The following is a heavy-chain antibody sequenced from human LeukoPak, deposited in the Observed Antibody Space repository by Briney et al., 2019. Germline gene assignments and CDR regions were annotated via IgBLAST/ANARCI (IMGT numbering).Heavy chain of an antibody. D-gene: IGHD3-16*02. Sequence: PSETLSLTCTVSGGSISSYYWSWIRQPPGKGLEWLGYIYYSGSTNYNPSLKSPVTISVDTSKNQFSLKLSSVTAADTAVYYCARALDAFDIWGQGTMVTVSS. J-gene: IGHJ3*02. CDR1: GGSISSYY. CDR3: ARALDAFDI. V-gene: IGHV4-59*01. CDR2: IYYSGST.